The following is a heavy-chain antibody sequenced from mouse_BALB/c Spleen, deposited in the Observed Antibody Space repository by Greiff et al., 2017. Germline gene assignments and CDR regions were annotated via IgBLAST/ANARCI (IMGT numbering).Heavy chain of an antibody. CDR2: ISSGGST. J-gene: IGHJ3*01. V-gene: IGHV5-6-5*01. CDR1: GFTFSSYA. Sequence: DVMLVESGGGLVKPGGSLKLSCAASGFTFSSYAMSWVRQTPEKRLEWVASISSGGSTYYPDSVKGRFTISRDNARNILYLQMSSLRSEDTAMYYCAREVAYYGNYGFAYWGQGTLVTVSA. D-gene: IGHD2-10*01. CDR3: AREVAYYGNYGFAY.